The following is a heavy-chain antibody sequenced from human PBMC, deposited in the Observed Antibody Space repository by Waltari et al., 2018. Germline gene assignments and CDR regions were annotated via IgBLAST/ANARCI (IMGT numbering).Heavy chain of an antibody. V-gene: IGHV3-23*01. CDR1: GFTFSSYA. D-gene: IGHD4-4*01. CDR2: ISGSGGST. J-gene: IGHJ6*02. Sequence: EVQLLESGGGLVQPGGSLRLSCAASGFTFSSYAMSWVRPAPGQGLEWVSAISGSGGSTYYADSVKGWFTISRDNSKNTLYLQMNSLRAEDTAVYYCAKGGTTVTNYYYYGMDVWGQGTTVTVSS. CDR3: AKGGTTVTNYYYYGMDV.